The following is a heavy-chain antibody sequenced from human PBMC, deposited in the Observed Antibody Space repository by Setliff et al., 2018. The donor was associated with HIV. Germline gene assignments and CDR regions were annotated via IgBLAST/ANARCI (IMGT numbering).Heavy chain of an antibody. CDR3: ARVIGSGTFDS. D-gene: IGHD3-10*01. V-gene: IGHV4-61*01. CDR2: IDYSGTK. CDR1: GFSISSGSFY. Sequence: SETLSLTCTVSGFSISSGSFYWSWIRQAHGKGLEWIGYIDYSGTKNYNPSLTSRATMSMDTSKNQFNLKVTSVTAAYTALYYCARVIGSGTFDSWGQGTLVTVSS. J-gene: IGHJ4*02.